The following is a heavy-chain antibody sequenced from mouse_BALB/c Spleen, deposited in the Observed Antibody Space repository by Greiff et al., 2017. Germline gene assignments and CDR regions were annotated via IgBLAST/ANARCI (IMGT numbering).Heavy chain of an antibody. Sequence: VQLQQSGAELAKPGASVKMSCKASGYTFTSYWMHWVKQRPGQGLEWIGYINPSTGYTEYNQKFKGKATLTADKSSSTAYMQLSSLTSEESAVYFCASYGYDGAWFAYWGQGTLVTVSA. J-gene: IGHJ3*01. D-gene: IGHD2-2*01. CDR2: INPSTGYT. V-gene: IGHV1-7*01. CDR3: ASYGYDGAWFAY. CDR1: GYTFTSYW.